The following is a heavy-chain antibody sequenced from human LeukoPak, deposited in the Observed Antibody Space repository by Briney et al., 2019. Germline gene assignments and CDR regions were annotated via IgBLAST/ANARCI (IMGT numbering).Heavy chain of an antibody. CDR3: AREDLVRGTGAFDI. J-gene: IGHJ3*02. CDR2: INWNGGST. Sequence: AGGSLSLPCAVSGFTLDDYGMRWVRQAPGKGLEGGSGINWNGGSTGYADSVKGRFTISRDNAKNSLYLQMNSLRAEDTALYYCAREDLVRGTGAFDIWGQGTMVTVSS. D-gene: IGHD3-10*01. V-gene: IGHV3-20*04. CDR1: GFTLDDYG.